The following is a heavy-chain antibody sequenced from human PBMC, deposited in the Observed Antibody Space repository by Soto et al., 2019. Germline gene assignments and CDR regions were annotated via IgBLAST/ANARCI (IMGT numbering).Heavy chain of an antibody. D-gene: IGHD6-19*01. CDR1: GYTFTSYG. CDR2: INAGTGDT. V-gene: IGHV1-3*01. J-gene: IGHJ6*02. CDR3: ATGKRVAGTGGAYYYYGMDV. Sequence: GASVKVSCKASGYTFTSYGIHWVRQAPGQRLEWMGWINAGTGDTRSSEKFQGRVTITRDTSTDTAYMELSSLRSEDTAVYYCATGKRVAGTGGAYYYYGMDVWGQGTTVTVSS.